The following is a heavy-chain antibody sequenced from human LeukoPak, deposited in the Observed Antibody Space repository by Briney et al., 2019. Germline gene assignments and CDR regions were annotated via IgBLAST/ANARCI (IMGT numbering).Heavy chain of an antibody. D-gene: IGHD6-19*01. CDR2: TSHDETTK. V-gene: IGHV3-30*04. Sequence: GGSLRLSCAASGFTFSSYAMHWVRQAPGKGLEWVAVTSHDETTKYYADSVKGRFTISRDNSKNTLYLQMNSLRAEDTAVYYCARGGQWLFLYYFDYWGQGTLVTVSS. CDR3: ARGGQWLFLYYFDY. J-gene: IGHJ4*02. CDR1: GFTFSSYA.